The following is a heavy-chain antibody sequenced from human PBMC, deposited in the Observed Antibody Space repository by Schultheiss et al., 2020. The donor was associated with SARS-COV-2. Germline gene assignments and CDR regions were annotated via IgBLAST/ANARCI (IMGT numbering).Heavy chain of an antibody. Sequence: ASVKVSCKASGYTFTSYGISWVRQAPGQGLEWMGWISAYNGNTNYAQKLQGRVTMTTDTSTSTAYMELRSLRSDDTAVYYCARDSLSIAARQSWGFDYWGQGTLVTVSS. CDR3: ARDSLSIAARQSWGFDY. D-gene: IGHD6-6*01. J-gene: IGHJ4*02. CDR2: ISAYNGNT. CDR1: GYTFTSYG. V-gene: IGHV1-18*01.